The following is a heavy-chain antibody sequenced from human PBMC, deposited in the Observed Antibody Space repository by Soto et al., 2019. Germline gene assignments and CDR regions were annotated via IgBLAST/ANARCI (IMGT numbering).Heavy chain of an antibody. J-gene: IGHJ4*02. V-gene: IGHV3-7*01. CDR1: GFSFSESW. CDR2: MKPDGRDK. Sequence: EVHLVESGGALVQPEGSLRLSGVASGFSFSESWMSWVRQAPGKGLEWVANMKPDGRDKYYADSVKGRFSISRDNGKNSLYLQMNSLRVEDTAIYYCVRSIDDLGQGTLVTVSS. CDR3: VRSIDD.